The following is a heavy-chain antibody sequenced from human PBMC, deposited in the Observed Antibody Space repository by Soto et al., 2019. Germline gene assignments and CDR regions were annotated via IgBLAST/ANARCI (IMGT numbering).Heavy chain of an antibody. J-gene: IGHJ4*02. Sequence: GGSLRLSCAASGFTFSSYGMHWVRQAPGKGLEWVAVISYDGSNKYYADSVKGRFTISRDNSKNTLYLQMNSLRAEDTAVYYCAKEYSSSWYSLDYWGQGTLVTVSS. CDR3: AKEYSSSWYSLDY. CDR2: ISYDGSNK. D-gene: IGHD6-13*01. CDR1: GFTFSSYG. V-gene: IGHV3-30*18.